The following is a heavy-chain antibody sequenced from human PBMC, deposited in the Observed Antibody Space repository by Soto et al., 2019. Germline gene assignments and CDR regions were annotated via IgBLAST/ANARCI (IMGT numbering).Heavy chain of an antibody. CDR2: ISYDGSNK. Sequence: GGSLRLSCAASGFTFSSYGMHWVRQAPGKGLEWVAVISYDGSNKYYADSVKGRFTISRDNSKNTLYLQMNSLRAEDTAVYYCAKDLSIAVAGTSFDYWGQGTLVPVSS. CDR1: GFTFSSYG. CDR3: AKDLSIAVAGTSFDY. J-gene: IGHJ4*02. V-gene: IGHV3-30*18. D-gene: IGHD6-19*01.